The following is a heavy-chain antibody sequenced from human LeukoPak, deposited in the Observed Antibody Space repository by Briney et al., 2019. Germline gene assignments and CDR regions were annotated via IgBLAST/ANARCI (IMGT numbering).Heavy chain of an antibody. Sequence: ASVKVSCKASGYTFTSYYMHWVRQAPGQGLEWMGIINPSGGSTSYAQKFQGRVTMTRGKSISTAYMELGRLRSDDTAVYYCARDVDYYDSSGYYYDFDYWGQGTLVTVSS. CDR1: GYTFTSYY. CDR3: ARDVDYYDSSGYYYDFDY. V-gene: IGHV1-46*01. CDR2: INPSGGST. J-gene: IGHJ4*02. D-gene: IGHD3-22*01.